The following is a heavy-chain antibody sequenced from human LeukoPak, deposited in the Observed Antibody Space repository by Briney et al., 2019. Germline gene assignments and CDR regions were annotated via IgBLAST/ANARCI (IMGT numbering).Heavy chain of an antibody. Sequence: GGSLRLSCAASGFTVSSNYMSWVRQAPGKGLEWVSVIYSGGSTYYADSVKGRFTISGDNSKNTLYLQMNSLRAEDTAVYYCARGKQLAHFDYWGQGTLVTVSS. V-gene: IGHV3-53*01. CDR1: GFTVSSNY. D-gene: IGHD5-18*01. CDR3: ARGKQLAHFDY. CDR2: IYSGGST. J-gene: IGHJ4*02.